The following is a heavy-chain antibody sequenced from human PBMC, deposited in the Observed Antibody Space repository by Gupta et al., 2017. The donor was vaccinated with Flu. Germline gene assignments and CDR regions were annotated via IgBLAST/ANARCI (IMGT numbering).Heavy chain of an antibody. Sequence: LEWVANIKADGSETYYVDSVKGRFTISRDNAKNSLYLQMNSLRAEDTALNYCARDFSNYFYYFYY. CDR3: ARDFSNYFYYFYY. CDR2: IKADGSET. J-gene: IGHJ6*03. V-gene: IGHV3-7*01. D-gene: IGHD4-4*01.